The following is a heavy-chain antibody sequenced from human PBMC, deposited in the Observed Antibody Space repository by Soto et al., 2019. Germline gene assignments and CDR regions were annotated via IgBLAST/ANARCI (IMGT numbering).Heavy chain of an antibody. CDR1: GGSISSGGYS. D-gene: IGHD6-19*01. Sequence: SETLSLTCAVSGGSISSGGYSWGWIRQPPGKGLEWIGHIYFTGTSSYSPSLKSRVTMFVDTSKNNFSLRLTSVTAADTAVYYCVRREAVAGSQFDFWGQGTLVTVSS. CDR2: IYFTGTS. CDR3: VRREAVAGSQFDF. V-gene: IGHV4-39*02. J-gene: IGHJ4*02.